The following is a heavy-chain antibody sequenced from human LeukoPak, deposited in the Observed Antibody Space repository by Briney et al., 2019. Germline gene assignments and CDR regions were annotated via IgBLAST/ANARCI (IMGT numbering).Heavy chain of an antibody. J-gene: IGHJ4*02. V-gene: IGHV4-59*08. CDR3: ARGGYCGGDCYFYY. Sequence: SETLSLTCTVSGGSISSYYWSWIRQPPGKGLEWIGYIYYSGSTNSNPSLKSRVTISVDTSKNQFSLKLSSVTAADTAVYYCARGGYCGGDCYFYYWGQGTLVTVSS. D-gene: IGHD2-21*02. CDR1: GGSISSYY. CDR2: IYYSGST.